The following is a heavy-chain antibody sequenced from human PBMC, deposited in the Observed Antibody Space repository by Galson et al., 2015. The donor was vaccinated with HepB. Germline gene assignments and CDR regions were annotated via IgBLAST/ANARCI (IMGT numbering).Heavy chain of an antibody. CDR3: ARSEKGQWGSSWWWPIWG. Sequence: SVKVSCKASGRTLSSYGISWVRQAPGQGLEWMGGIIPIFDTANYAQRFHGRVTITADKSTNTAYMELSSLKSEDTAIYYCARSEKGQWGSSWWWPIWGWGQGTLVTVSS. V-gene: IGHV1-69*06. D-gene: IGHD6-13*01. CDR2: IIPIFDTA. J-gene: IGHJ4*02. CDR1: GRTLSSYG.